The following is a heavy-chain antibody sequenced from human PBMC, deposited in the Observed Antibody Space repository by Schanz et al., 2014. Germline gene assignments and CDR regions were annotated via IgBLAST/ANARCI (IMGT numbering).Heavy chain of an antibody. V-gene: IGHV1-18*01. Sequence: QVQLVQSGDEVKKPGASVKVSCKTSGYTFSDYGITWVRQAPGQGLEWVGWISPYTGNTHYFNKMEGRVTMTTDTSTSTAYMEVMSLKSNGTAVYYCARGGYSSGWYDRDIAHFDYWGQGTLVTVSS. J-gene: IGHJ4*02. CDR1: GYTFSDYG. CDR2: ISPYTGNT. D-gene: IGHD6-19*01. CDR3: ARGGYSSGWYDRDIAHFDY.